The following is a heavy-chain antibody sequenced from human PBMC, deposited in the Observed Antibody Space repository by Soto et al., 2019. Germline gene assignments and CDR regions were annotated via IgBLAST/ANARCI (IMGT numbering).Heavy chain of an antibody. CDR1: GGSISSSSYY. J-gene: IGHJ4*02. V-gene: IGHV4-39*01. CDR2: IYYSGST. D-gene: IGHD6-13*01. Sequence: QLQLQESGPGLVKPSETLSLTCTVSGGSISSSSYYWGWIRQPPGKGLEWIGSIYYSGSTYYNPSLKSRVTITVDTSKNQFCLKLSSVTAADTAVYYCARHVITYSSSSVDYWGQGTLVTVSS. CDR3: ARHVITYSSSSVDY.